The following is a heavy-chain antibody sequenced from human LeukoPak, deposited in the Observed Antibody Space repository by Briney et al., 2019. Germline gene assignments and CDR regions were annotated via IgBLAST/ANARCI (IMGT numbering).Heavy chain of an antibody. CDR2: IFYSGNT. CDR1: GGSISSSTYY. V-gene: IGHV4-39*01. CDR3: ARISAVGDY. D-gene: IGHD6-19*01. J-gene: IGHJ4*02. Sequence: SQTLSLTCTGSGGSISSSTYYWGWLRQPPGTRLEWIGNIFYSGNTYHNPSLKSRVTISVDTSENQFSLKLSSVTAADTAVYYCARISAVGDYWGQGTLVTVSS.